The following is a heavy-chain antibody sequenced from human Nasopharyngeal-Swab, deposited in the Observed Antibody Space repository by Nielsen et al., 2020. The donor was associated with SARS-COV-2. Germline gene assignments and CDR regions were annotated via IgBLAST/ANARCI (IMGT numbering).Heavy chain of an antibody. CDR1: GFTFSDYY. CDR2: ISSSGSTI. V-gene: IGHV3-11*04. CDR3: ARDARGKIVGATKEDY. D-gene: IGHD1-26*01. J-gene: IGHJ4*02. Sequence: GGSLRLSCAASGFTFSDYYMSWIRQAPGKGLEWVSYISSSGSTIYYADSVKGRFTISRDNAKNSLYLQMNSLRVEDTAVYYCARDARGKIVGATKEDYWGQGTLVTVSS.